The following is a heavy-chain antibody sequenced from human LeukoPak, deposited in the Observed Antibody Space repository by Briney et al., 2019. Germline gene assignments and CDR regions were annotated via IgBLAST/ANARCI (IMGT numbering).Heavy chain of an antibody. V-gene: IGHV3-15*01. Sequence: GGSLRLSCAASGFTFSNAWMSWVRQAPGKGLEWVGRIKSKTDGGTTDFAAPVKGRFTISRDDSKKTLYLQMSSLKTDDTAVYYCTTVAAAGHYDSWGQGTLVTVSS. J-gene: IGHJ4*02. CDR1: GFTFSNAW. CDR2: IKSKTDGGTT. CDR3: TTVAAAGHYDS. D-gene: IGHD6-13*01.